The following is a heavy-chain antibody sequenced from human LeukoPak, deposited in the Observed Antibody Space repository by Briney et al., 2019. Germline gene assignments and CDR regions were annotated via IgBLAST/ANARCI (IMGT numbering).Heavy chain of an antibody. CDR2: ISYDGSNK. J-gene: IGHJ3*02. D-gene: IGHD3-22*01. CDR1: GFTFSSYA. V-gene: IGHV3-30*04. Sequence: GGSLRLSCVASGFTFSSYAMHWVRQAPGKGLEWVAVISYDGSNKYYADSVKGRFTISRDNSKNTLYLQMNSLRAEDTAVYYCARLSLPYYDSSGYYMDIWGQGTMVTVSS. CDR3: ARLSLPYYDSSGYYMDI.